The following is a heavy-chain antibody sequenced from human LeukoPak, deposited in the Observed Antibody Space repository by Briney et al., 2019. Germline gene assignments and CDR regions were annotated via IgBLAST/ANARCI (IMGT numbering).Heavy chain of an antibody. CDR2: IYSGGSI. CDR3: ASGKETSMAQGY. V-gene: IGHV3-53*01. CDR1: GFTVSSNY. D-gene: IGHD5-18*01. J-gene: IGHJ4*02. Sequence: GGSLRLSCAVSGFTVSSNYMTWVRQAPGKGLEWVSVIYSGGSIYYADSVRGRFTISRDISKNTVDLQLNSLRAEDTAVYYCASGKETSMAQGYWGQGTLVTVSS.